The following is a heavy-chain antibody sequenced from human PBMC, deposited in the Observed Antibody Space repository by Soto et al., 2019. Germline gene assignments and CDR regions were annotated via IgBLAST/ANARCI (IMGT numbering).Heavy chain of an antibody. Sequence: QVRLQESGPGLVKPSQTLSLTCTVSGGSISSGGYYWTWIRQHPGKGLEWIGYIYYSGSTYYNPSLKSRVTMSVDTSKNQFSLSLSSVTAADTAVYYCARGHSTSSHCAWGYWGQGTLVTVSS. CDR1: GGSISSGGYY. CDR3: ARGHSTSSHCAWGY. CDR2: IYYSGST. J-gene: IGHJ4*02. D-gene: IGHD6-6*01. V-gene: IGHV4-31*03.